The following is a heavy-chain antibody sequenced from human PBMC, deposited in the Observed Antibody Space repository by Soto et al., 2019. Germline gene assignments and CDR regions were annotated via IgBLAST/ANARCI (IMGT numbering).Heavy chain of an antibody. CDR3: AREDERWFDP. V-gene: IGHV1-69*12. Sequence: QVQLVQSGAEVKKPGSSVKVSCKASGGTFSSYAINWVRQAPGQGLEWMGGIIPIFGTPDYAQKFQGRVTITADESTTTDYMELSSLRSEDTAVYFCAREDERWFDPWVQGTLVTVSS. J-gene: IGHJ5*02. CDR2: IIPIFGTP. CDR1: GGTFSSYA.